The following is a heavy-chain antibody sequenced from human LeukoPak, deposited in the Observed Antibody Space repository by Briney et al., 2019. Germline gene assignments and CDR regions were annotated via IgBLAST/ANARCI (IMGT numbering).Heavy chain of an antibody. CDR2: IYYSGST. Sequence: SETLSLTCTVSGGSISSSSYYWGWIRQPPGKGLEWIGSIYYSGSTNYNPSLKSRVTISVDTSKNQFSLKLSSVTAADTAVYYCARALKTRMITFGGVIVIGWFDPWGQGTLVTVSS. J-gene: IGHJ5*02. D-gene: IGHD3-16*02. CDR3: ARALKTRMITFGGVIVIGWFDP. CDR1: GGSISSSSYY. V-gene: IGHV4-39*07.